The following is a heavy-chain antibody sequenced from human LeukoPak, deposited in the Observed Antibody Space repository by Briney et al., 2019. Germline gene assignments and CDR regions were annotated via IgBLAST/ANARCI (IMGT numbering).Heavy chain of an antibody. D-gene: IGHD1-20*01. CDR1: GYTFTGYY. V-gene: IGHV1-2*02. J-gene: IGHJ4*02. CDR3: ARDQGITGTTFGY. Sequence: ASVKVSCKASGYTFTGYYMHWVRQAPGQGLEWMGWINPNSGGTNYAQKFQGRVTMTRDTSISTAYMELSRLRSDDTAVYYCARDQGITGTTFGYWGQGTLVTVSS. CDR2: INPNSGGT.